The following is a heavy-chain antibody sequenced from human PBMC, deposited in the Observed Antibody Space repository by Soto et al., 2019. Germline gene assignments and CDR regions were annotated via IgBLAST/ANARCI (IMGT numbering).Heavy chain of an antibody. CDR3: ARVIVVVPAAIGREDGMDV. J-gene: IGHJ6*02. CDR1: GFTFSSYE. V-gene: IGHV3-48*03. CDR2: ISSSGSTI. D-gene: IGHD2-2*02. Sequence: GGSLRLSCAASGFTFSSYEMNWVRQAPGKGLEWVSYISSSGSTIYYADSVKGRFTISRDNAKNTLYLQMNSLRAEDTAVYYCARVIVVVPAAIGREDGMDVWGQGATVTVS.